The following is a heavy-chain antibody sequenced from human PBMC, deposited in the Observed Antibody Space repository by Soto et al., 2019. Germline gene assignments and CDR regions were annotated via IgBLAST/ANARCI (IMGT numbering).Heavy chain of an antibody. Sequence: GCSLRLSCAASGFPFSSYDMPWVRQNTGKGLEWVSAIGTAGDTYYPDSVKGRFTISRENAKNSLYLQMNSLRAGDTAVYYCARVLRGYSGFEDYYDYWGQGALVTVSS. CDR3: ARVLRGYSGFEDYYDY. CDR1: GFPFSSYD. V-gene: IGHV3-13*04. D-gene: IGHD5-12*01. CDR2: IGTAGDT. J-gene: IGHJ4*02.